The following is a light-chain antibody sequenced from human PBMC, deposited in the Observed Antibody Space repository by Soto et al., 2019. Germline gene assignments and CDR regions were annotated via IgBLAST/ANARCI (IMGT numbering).Light chain of an antibody. Sequence: QSALTQPASVSGSPGQSITISCTGTSSDVGGYSSVSWYQHHPGKAPRLMIYEVDNRPSGVSNRFSGSKSANTASLTISGLQAEDEADYYCSSYTSSSTRVFGGGTKVTVL. CDR2: EVD. CDR3: SSYTSSSTRV. V-gene: IGLV2-14*01. CDR1: SSDVGGYSS. J-gene: IGLJ3*02.